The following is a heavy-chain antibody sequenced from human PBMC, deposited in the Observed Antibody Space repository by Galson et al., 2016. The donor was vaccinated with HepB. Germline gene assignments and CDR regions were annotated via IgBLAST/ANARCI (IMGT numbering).Heavy chain of an antibody. Sequence: TLSLTCTVSAGSISSGGYYWSWIRHHPGKRLEWIGYIHYRGRTYYNPSLKTRVTISIDTSKDQFSLSLRSVTAADTAVYYCARDPGTSWYRRWGQGTLVTVSS. J-gene: IGHJ4*02. CDR3: ARDPGTSWYRR. D-gene: IGHD6-13*01. CDR1: AGSISSGGYY. V-gene: IGHV4-31*03. CDR2: IHYRGRT.